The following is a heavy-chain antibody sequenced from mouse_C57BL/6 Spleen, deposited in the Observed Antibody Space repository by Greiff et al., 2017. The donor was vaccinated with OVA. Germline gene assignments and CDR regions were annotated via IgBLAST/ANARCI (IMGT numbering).Heavy chain of an antibody. J-gene: IGHJ2*01. CDR2: ISYDGSN. CDR1: GYSITSGYY. Sequence: VQLKQSGPGLVKPSQSLSLTCSVTGYSITSGYYWNWIRQFPGNKLEWMGYISYDGSNNYNPSLKNRISITRDTSKNQFFLKLNSVTTEDTATYYCARAETHFDYWGQGTTLTVSS. CDR3: ARAETHFDY. V-gene: IGHV3-6*01.